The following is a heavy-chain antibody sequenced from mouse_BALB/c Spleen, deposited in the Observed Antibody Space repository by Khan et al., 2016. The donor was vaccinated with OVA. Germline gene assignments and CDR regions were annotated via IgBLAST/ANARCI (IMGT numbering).Heavy chain of an antibody. CDR1: GYTFTSYW. CDR2: IAPGNGSS. J-gene: IGHJ2*01. V-gene: IGHV1S41*01. CDR3: ARAMGGKVPLDY. Sequence: DLVKPGASVKLSCKASGYTFTSYWITWIKQRPGQGLEWIGRIAPGNGSSYYNEMFKGKATLTVDTSSNTAYIQLSSLSSGDSGVYFCARAMGGKVPLDYWGQGTTLTVSS. D-gene: IGHD1-1*02.